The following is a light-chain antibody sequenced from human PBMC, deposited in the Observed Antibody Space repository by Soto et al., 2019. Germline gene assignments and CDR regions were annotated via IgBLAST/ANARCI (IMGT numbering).Light chain of an antibody. CDR2: DAS. CDR3: QQYTNTNNPWM. Sequence: DIQMTQSPSTLSASVGDRVTITCRASQTISTWMAWYQQKPGKAPKLLIYDASTLESGVPSRFSGSGSGTEFTLIISGLQPDDYATYYCQQYTNTNNPWMFGQGTKVGIK. V-gene: IGKV1-5*01. CDR1: QTISTW. J-gene: IGKJ1*01.